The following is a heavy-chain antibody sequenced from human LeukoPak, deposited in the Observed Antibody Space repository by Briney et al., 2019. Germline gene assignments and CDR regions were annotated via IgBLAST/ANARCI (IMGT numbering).Heavy chain of an antibody. D-gene: IGHD3-3*01. J-gene: IGHJ3*02. V-gene: IGHV3-21*01. CDR1: GFTFSSYS. CDR2: ISSSSSYI. Sequence: GGSLRLSCAASGFTFSSYSMNWVRQAPGKGLEWVSSISSSSSYIYYADSVKGRFTTSRDNAKNSLYLQMNSLRAEDTAVYYCARVGYDFWSGPFDIWGQGTMVTVSS. CDR3: ARVGYDFWSGPFDI.